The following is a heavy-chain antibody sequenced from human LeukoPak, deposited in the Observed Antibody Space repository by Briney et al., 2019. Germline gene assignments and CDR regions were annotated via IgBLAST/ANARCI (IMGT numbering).Heavy chain of an antibody. J-gene: IGHJ4*02. CDR3: ARDRSYHYDSSGYYPGGFDY. D-gene: IGHD3-22*01. V-gene: IGHV4-31*03. CDR1: GGSISSGGYY. Sequence: SETLSLTCTVSGGSISSGGYYWSWIRQHPGKGLEWIGYIYYSGSTYYNPSLKSRVTISVDTSKNQFSLKLSSVTAADTAVYYCARDRSYHYDSSGYYPGGFDYWGQGTLVTVSS. CDR2: IYYSGST.